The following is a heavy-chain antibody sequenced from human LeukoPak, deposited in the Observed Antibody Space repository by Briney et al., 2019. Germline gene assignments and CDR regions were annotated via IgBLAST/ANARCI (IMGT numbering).Heavy chain of an antibody. CDR1: GXRFTTYW. J-gene: IGHJ4*02. Sequence: GESLKISFKASGXRFTTYWIGWVRQMPGKGLEWMWFIYPGDSETRYSPSFQGQVTISADKSITTAFLQWSSLKASDTAMYHCARRFGFGELIDYWGQGTLVTVSS. CDR2: IYPGDSET. CDR3: ARRFGFGELIDY. D-gene: IGHD3-10*01. V-gene: IGHV5-51*01.